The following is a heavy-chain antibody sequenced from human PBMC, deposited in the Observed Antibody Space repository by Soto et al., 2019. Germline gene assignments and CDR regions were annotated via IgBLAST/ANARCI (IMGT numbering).Heavy chain of an antibody. CDR2: INSDGSST. CDR3: AREGRGVVVPGGTDV. J-gene: IGHJ6*02. Sequence: EVQLVESGGGLVQPGGSLRLSCAASGFTFSSYWMHWVRQAPGKGLVWVSRINSDGSSTSYGDSVKGRFTISRDNAKKTLYRQMNSLRAEYTAVYYCAREGRGVVVPGGTDVWGQGTTVTVSS. V-gene: IGHV3-74*01. D-gene: IGHD2-2*01. CDR1: GFTFSSYW.